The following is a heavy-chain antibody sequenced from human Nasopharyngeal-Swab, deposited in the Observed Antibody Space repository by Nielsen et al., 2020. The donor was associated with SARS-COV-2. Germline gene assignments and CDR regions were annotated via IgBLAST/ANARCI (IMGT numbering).Heavy chain of an antibody. CDR1: GFTFSTYS. J-gene: IGHJ4*02. CDR2: ISSSSGTF. Sequence: GESLKISCAASGFTFSTYSMNWVRQTPGKGLEWVSYISSSSGTFYYANSVKGRFTISRDNAKNSLYLQMNSLRAEDTAVYYCARQYGGNLDFDYWGQGTLVTVSS. D-gene: IGHD4-23*01. V-gene: IGHV3-48*01. CDR3: ARQYGGNLDFDY.